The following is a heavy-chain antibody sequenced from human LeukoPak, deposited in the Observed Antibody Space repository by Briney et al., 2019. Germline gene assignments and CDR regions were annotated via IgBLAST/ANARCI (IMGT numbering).Heavy chain of an antibody. V-gene: IGHV1-18*01. CDR3: ARENIGYSSSWYWFDP. D-gene: IGHD6-13*01. CDR2: ISAYNGNT. J-gene: IGHJ5*02. CDR1: GYTFTSYG. Sequence: ASVKVSCKASGYTFTSYGISWVRQAPGQGLEWMEWISAYNGNTNYAQKLQGRVTMTTDTSTSTAYMELRSLRSDDTAVYYCARENIGYSSSWYWFDPWGQGTLVTVSS.